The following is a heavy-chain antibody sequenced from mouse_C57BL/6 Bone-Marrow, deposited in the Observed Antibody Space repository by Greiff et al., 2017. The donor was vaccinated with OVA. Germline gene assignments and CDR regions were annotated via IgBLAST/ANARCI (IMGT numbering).Heavy chain of an antibody. D-gene: IGHD2-4*01. CDR1: GYTFTDYN. V-gene: IGHV1-18*01. CDR3: ARADSPSRYWYFDV. J-gene: IGHJ1*03. CDR2: INPNNGGT. Sequence: EVKLQESGPELVKPGASVKIPCKASGYTFTDYNMDWVKQSHGKSLEWIGDINPNNGGTIYNQKFKGKATLTVDKSSSTAYMELRSLTSEDTAVYYCARADSPSRYWYFDVWGTGTTVTVSS.